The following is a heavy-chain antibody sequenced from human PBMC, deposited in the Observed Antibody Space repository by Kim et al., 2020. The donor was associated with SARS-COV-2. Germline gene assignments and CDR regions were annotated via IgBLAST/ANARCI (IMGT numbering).Heavy chain of an antibody. CDR1: GYTFTSYA. CDR2: INTNTGNP. Sequence: ASVQVSCKASGYTFTSYAMNWVRQAPGQGLEWMGWINTNTGNPTYAQGFTGRFVFSLDTSVSTAYLQISSLKAEDTAVYYCVRGARRVAAGTPVVFDEWGQGTLVTVSP. D-gene: IGHD6-13*01. CDR3: VRGARRVAAGTPVVFDE. J-gene: IGHJ4*02. V-gene: IGHV7-4-1*02.